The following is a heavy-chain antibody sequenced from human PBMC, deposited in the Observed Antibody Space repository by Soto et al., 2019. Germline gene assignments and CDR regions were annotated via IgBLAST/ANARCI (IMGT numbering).Heavy chain of an antibody. V-gene: IGHV2-5*01. J-gene: IGHJ4*02. Sequence: SGPTLGKPTQTLTLTCTFSGFSLSASGVAVGWIPQPPGKALEWLAIIYWNGVDRYSPSLGSRLTITRDTSEDQVVLTMTNMDPVDTATYYCVRRHHGGTFDKFDYRAQRISVTGSS. CDR1: GFSLSASGVA. CDR3: VRRHHGGTFDKFDY. CDR2: IYWNGVD. D-gene: IGHD1-7*01.